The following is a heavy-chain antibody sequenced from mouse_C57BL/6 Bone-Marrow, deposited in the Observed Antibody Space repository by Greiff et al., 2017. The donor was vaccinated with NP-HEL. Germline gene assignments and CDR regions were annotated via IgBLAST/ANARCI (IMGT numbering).Heavy chain of an antibody. CDR2: ISSGGDYI. CDR3: TRDHYYGSSHY. J-gene: IGHJ4*01. CDR1: GFTFSSYA. Sequence: EVKLQESGEGLVKPGGSLKLSCAASGFTFSSYAMSWVRQTPEKRLEWVAYISSGGDYIYYADTVKGRFTISRDNARNTLYLQMSSLKSEDTAMYYCTRDHYYGSSHYWGQGTSVTVSS. D-gene: IGHD1-1*01. V-gene: IGHV5-9-1*02.